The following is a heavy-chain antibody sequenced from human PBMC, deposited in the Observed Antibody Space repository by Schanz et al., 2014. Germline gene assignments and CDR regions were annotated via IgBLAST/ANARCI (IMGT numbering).Heavy chain of an antibody. Sequence: QVQLVQSGGEVRKPGASVKVSCKASGYIFGSHGMTWVRQAPGQGLEWMGRIIPILDKTNYAQKFQGRVTMTRDTSTSTVYMELSSLRSEDTAVYYCARDGEAAAGCDYWGQGTLVTVSS. D-gene: IGHD6-13*01. CDR1: GYIFGSHG. V-gene: IGHV1-46*03. CDR2: IIPILDKT. CDR3: ARDGEAAAGCDY. J-gene: IGHJ4*02.